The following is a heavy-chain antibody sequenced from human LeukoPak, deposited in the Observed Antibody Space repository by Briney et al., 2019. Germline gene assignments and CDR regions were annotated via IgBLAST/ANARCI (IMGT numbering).Heavy chain of an antibody. J-gene: IGHJ4*02. CDR3: ARETLGCGGDCYDY. D-gene: IGHD2-21*02. V-gene: IGHV3-48*03. Sequence: GGSLRLSCAASGFTFSNHAMNWVRQAPGKGLEWVAYISSSGSAIYYADSVRGRFSVSRDDAKNSLYLQMNSLRAEDTAVYYCARETLGCGGDCYDYWGQGTLVTVSS. CDR1: GFTFSNHA. CDR2: ISSSGSAI.